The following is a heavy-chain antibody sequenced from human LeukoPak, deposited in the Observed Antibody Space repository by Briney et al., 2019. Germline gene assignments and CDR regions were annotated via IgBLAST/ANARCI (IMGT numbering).Heavy chain of an antibody. CDR3: ARRFDILTGYYSLLDAFDI. J-gene: IGHJ3*02. Sequence: ASVKVSCKASGYTFIGYYMHWVRQALGQGLEWMGCINPNSGGTNHEQKFQGRVTMTRDPSISTAYMELRRVRSDDTDVYYCARRFDILTGYYSLLDAFDIWGQGTMVTVSS. V-gene: IGHV1-2*02. CDR2: INPNSGGT. D-gene: IGHD3-9*01. CDR1: GYTFIGYY.